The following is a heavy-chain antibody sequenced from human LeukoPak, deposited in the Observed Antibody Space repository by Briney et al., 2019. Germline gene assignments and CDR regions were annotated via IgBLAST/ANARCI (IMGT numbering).Heavy chain of an antibody. D-gene: IGHD6-13*01. CDR3: ARVDVGSSSWEALDY. CDR1: GGSFSGYY. CDR2: INHSGST. Sequence: PSASPSPTCAVYGGSFSGYYWSWIRQPPGKGLEWIGEINHSGSTNYNPSLNSRVAISVDTSKNQFSPKLSTVTAADTAVYYCARVDVGSSSWEALDYWGQGTLVTVSS. J-gene: IGHJ4*02. V-gene: IGHV4-34*01.